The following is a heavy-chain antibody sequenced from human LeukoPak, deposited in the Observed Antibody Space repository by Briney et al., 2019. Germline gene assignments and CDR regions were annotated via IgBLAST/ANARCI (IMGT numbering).Heavy chain of an antibody. CDR2: ISYDGSNN. V-gene: IGHV3-30*18. D-gene: IGHD3-22*01. J-gene: IGHJ4*02. Sequence: GRSLRLSCAASGFTFSTYGMHWVRQAPGKGLEWVAVISYDGSNNYYADSVKGRFTISRDYSKDTLYLQMNSLRSEDTAVYYCAKDAALTMIGYFDYWGQGTLVTVSS. CDR1: GFTFSTYG. CDR3: AKDAALTMIGYFDY.